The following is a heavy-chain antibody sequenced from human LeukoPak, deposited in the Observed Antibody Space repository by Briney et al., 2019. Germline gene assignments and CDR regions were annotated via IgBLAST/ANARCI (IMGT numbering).Heavy chain of an antibody. V-gene: IGHV3-48*03. CDR1: GFSLRSYE. CDR2: IGASGGTI. J-gene: IGHJ4*02. CDR3: PRLKVATMAVDY. D-gene: IGHD5-24*01. Sequence: PGGSLRLSFAASGFSLRSYEMNWVRQAPGKGLEWVSYIGASGGTIYYAGSVRGRFTISRDNAKNSLYLQMNSLRAEDTAVYYCPRLKVATMAVDYWGQGSLVTVSS.